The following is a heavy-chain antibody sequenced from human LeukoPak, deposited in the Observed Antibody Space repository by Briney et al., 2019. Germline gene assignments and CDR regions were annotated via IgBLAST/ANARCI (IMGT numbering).Heavy chain of an antibody. D-gene: IGHD7-27*01. V-gene: IGHV3-74*01. J-gene: IGHJ4*02. CDR3: AKDGGLWVSAHWGDS. Sequence: HTGGSLRLSCAASGLTFSSYWMHWVRQAPGKGLVWASRINSDGSSTSYADSVKGRFTVSRDNSKNTLFLQMNSLRAEDTAVYYCAKDGGLWVSAHWGDSWGRGTLVTVSS. CDR2: INSDGSST. CDR1: GLTFSSYW.